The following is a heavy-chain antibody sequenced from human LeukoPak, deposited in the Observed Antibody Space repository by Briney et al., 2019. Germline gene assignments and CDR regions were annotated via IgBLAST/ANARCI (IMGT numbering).Heavy chain of an antibody. J-gene: IGHJ4*02. CDR2: INHGGST. CDR1: GGSFSGYY. D-gene: IGHD3-10*01. Sequence: PSETLSLTCAVYGGSFSGYYWNWIRQPPGKGLELIGEINHGGSTNYNPSLKSRVTISVDTSKKQFSLKLSSVTAADTAVYYCARGGTMIRGVIPREYWGQGTLVTVSS. V-gene: IGHV4-34*01. CDR3: ARGGTMIRGVIPREY.